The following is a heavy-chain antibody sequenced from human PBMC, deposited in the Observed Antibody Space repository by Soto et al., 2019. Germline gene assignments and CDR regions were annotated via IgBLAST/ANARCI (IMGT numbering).Heavy chain of an antibody. CDR1: GFIFENFG. V-gene: IGHV3-23*01. CDR2: ISGSGFKK. D-gene: IGHD1-26*01. J-gene: IGHJ5*02. CDR3: AKNQGVELVPLATVDWFDP. Sequence: RLSCAASGFIFENFGMSWVRQAPGKGLEWISSISGSGFKKYYADSVKGRFTISRDNSKSTVYLELNNLSAEDTAVYHCAKNQGVELVPLATVDWFDPWGQGPVVNVS.